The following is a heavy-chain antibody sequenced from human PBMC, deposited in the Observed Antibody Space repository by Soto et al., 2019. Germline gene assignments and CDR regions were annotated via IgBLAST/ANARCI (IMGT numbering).Heavy chain of an antibody. CDR1: GYTFTSYG. V-gene: IGHV1-18*01. CDR2: ISAYNGNT. CDR3: ARVFLGIFGVVTRMDV. Sequence: QVQLVQSGAEVKKPGASVKVSCKASGYTFTSYGISWVRQAPGQGLEWMGWISAYNGNTNYAQKRQGRVTMTTDTSTSTAYRELRSLRSDDTAVYYCARVFLGIFGVVTRMDVWGKGTTVTVSS. J-gene: IGHJ6*03. D-gene: IGHD3-3*01.